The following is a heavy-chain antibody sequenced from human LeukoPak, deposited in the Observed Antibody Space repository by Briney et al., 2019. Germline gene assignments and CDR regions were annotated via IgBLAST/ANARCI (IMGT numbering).Heavy chain of an antibody. D-gene: IGHD1-26*01. Sequence: PSETLSLTCAVYGGSFSGYYWSWIRQPPGKGLGWIGEINHSGSTNYNPSLKSRVTISVDTSKNQFSLKLSSVTAADTAVYYCARGEWELTDYWGQGTLVTVSS. J-gene: IGHJ4*02. CDR3: ARGEWELTDY. CDR2: INHSGST. V-gene: IGHV4-34*01. CDR1: GGSFSGYY.